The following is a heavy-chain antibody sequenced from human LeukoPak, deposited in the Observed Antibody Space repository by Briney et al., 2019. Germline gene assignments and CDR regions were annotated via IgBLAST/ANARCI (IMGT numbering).Heavy chain of an antibody. D-gene: IGHD6-13*01. Sequence: QPGGSLRLSCAASGFTFSSYGMSWVRQAPGKELEWVSAISGSGGSTYYADSVKGRFTISRDNSKNTLYLQMNSLRAEDTAVYYCARSGSYSSSWYVSPDYDYYYYMDVWGKGTTVTISS. V-gene: IGHV3-23*01. CDR3: ARSGSYSSSWYVSPDYDYYYYMDV. CDR2: ISGSGGST. J-gene: IGHJ6*03. CDR1: GFTFSSYG.